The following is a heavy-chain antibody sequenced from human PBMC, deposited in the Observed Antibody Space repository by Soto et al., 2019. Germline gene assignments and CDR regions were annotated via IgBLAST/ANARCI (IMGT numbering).Heavy chain of an antibody. CDR2: IQQDGSEK. CDR1: GITLSSSW. CDR3: ARDPYDSGGYAAFDI. Sequence: RLSCAASGITLSSSWMTWVRQAPGKGLEWVANIQQDGSEKQYVDSVRGRFTISRDNAKNSLYLQMNSLTAEDTAVYYCARDPYDSGGYAAFDIWGQGTMVTVSS. J-gene: IGHJ3*02. D-gene: IGHD3-22*01. V-gene: IGHV3-7*04.